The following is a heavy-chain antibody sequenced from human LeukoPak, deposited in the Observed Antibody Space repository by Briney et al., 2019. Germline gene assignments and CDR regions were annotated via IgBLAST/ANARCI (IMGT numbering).Heavy chain of an antibody. CDR2: ISYDGSNK. CDR1: GFTFSSYA. V-gene: IGHV3-30-3*01. D-gene: IGHD5-18*01. J-gene: IGHJ4*02. Sequence: GGSLRLSCAASGFTFSSYAMHWVRQAPGKGLEWVAVISYDGSNKYYADSVKGRFTISRDDSKNTLYLQMNSLRAEDTAVYYCATGYSYGSDPFDYWGQGTLVTVSS. CDR3: ATGYSYGSDPFDY.